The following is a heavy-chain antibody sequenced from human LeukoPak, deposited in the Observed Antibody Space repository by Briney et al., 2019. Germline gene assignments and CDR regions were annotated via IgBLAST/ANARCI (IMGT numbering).Heavy chain of an antibody. CDR3: ARHRFTYYFESSGYHYGHEGFDY. Sequence: SETLSLTCGVHGGSFSGYFWSWIRHPPGTGLEWIGEINHSGSTNNSPSLKSRLTISLDTSKNQFSLKLSSVTAADTAVYYCARHRFTYYFESSGYHYGHEGFDYWGQGTLVTVSS. D-gene: IGHD3-22*01. V-gene: IGHV4-34*01. CDR2: INHSGST. J-gene: IGHJ4*02. CDR1: GGSFSGYF.